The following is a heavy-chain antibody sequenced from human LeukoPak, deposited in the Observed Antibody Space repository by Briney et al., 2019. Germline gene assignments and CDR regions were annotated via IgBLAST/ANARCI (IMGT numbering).Heavy chain of an antibody. J-gene: IGHJ4*02. CDR3: ARAVDVADY. V-gene: IGHV3-7*01. CDR2: INPDGSIK. D-gene: IGHD3-16*01. Sequence: GGSLRLSCVASGFTFGHHFMSWVRQAPGGGLEWVANINPDGSIKFHADSVKGRFTISRDNARNSVYLQMNSLRGEDTAVYYGARAVDVADYWGQGTLVAVSS. CDR1: GFTFGHHF.